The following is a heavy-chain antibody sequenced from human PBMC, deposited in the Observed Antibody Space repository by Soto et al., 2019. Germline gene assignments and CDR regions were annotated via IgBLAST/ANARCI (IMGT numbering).Heavy chain of an antibody. D-gene: IGHD5-12*01. J-gene: IGHJ4*02. V-gene: IGHV1-69*13. CDR1: GGPFNRQD. CDR2: IIPMFGTP. Sequence: SVKVSCKASGGPFNRQDMRWVRQAPGQGLEWMGGIIPMFGTPHYAEKFQYRVTITADESTATAYLELSSLTSEDTAVYYCAPSEGRDGYSFDYWGPGTLVTVT. CDR3: APSEGRDGYSFDY.